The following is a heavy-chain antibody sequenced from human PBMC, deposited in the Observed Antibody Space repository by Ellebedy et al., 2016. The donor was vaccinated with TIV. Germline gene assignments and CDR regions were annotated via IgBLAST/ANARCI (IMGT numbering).Heavy chain of an antibody. V-gene: IGHV5-51*01. CDR3: ARLLGTRGVIIPDAFDI. J-gene: IGHJ3*02. CDR1: GYSFTSYW. CDR2: IYPGDSDT. D-gene: IGHD3-10*01. Sequence: GESLKISCKGSGYSFTSYWIGWVRQMPGKGLEWMGIIYPGDSDTRYSPSFQGQVTISADKSISTAYLQLSSLKASDTAMYYCARLLGTRGVIIPDAFDIWGQGTMVTVSS.